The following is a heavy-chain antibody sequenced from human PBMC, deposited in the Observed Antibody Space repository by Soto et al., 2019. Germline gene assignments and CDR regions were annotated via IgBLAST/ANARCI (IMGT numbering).Heavy chain of an antibody. CDR3: ARDLYKWNDDNWFDP. CDR2: INPSSGGT. J-gene: IGHJ5*02. CDR1: GYTFTGYY. Sequence: ASVKVSCRASGYTFTGYYRHGVRQAPGQGLEWMGWINPSSGGTNYAQKFQGRVTMTRDTSISTAYMELSRLRSDDTAVYYCARDLYKWNDDNWFDPWGQGTLVTVSS. D-gene: IGHD1-1*01. V-gene: IGHV1-2*02.